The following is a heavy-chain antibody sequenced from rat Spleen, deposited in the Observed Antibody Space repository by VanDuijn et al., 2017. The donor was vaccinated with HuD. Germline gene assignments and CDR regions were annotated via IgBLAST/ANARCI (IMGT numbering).Heavy chain of an antibody. V-gene: IGHV5-19*01. D-gene: IGHD1-11*01. J-gene: IGHJ2*01. CDR1: GFTFSNYG. CDR3: ATGYHGGYLASFDY. Sequence: EVQLVESGGGLVQPGRSLKLSCAASGFTFSNYGMHWIRQAPTKGLEWVASISPSGGSTYYRDSVKGRFTISRDNAKSTLYLQMDSLRSEDTATYYCATGYHGGYLASFDYWGQGVMVTVSS. CDR2: ISPSGGST.